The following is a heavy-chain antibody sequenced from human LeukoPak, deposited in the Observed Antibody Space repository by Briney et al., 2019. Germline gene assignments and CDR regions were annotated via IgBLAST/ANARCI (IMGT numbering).Heavy chain of an antibody. CDR1: GFSFSGHW. CDR2: ISPTGSTT. D-gene: IGHD1-26*01. Sequence: PGGSLRLSCTASGFSFSGHWMHWARQLPGKGLVWVSRISPTGSTTSYADSVKGRFTISRDNAKNSLYLQMNSLRAEDTAVYYCARPWVGATNDAFDIWGQGTMVTVSS. CDR3: ARPWVGATNDAFDI. J-gene: IGHJ3*02. V-gene: IGHV3-74*01.